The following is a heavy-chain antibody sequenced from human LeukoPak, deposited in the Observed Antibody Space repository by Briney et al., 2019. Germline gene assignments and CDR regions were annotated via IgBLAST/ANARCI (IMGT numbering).Heavy chain of an antibody. J-gene: IGHJ4*02. CDR3: ARGGWWLPLDY. CDR1: GYTFTGYY. V-gene: IGHV1-2*02. D-gene: IGHD2-15*01. Sequence: ASVKVSCKASGYTFTGYYMHWVRQAPGQGLEWMGWINPSSGGTNYAQKFQGRVTMTRDTSISTAYMELSRLRSDDTAVYYCARGGWWLPLDYWGQGTLVTVSS. CDR2: INPSSGGT.